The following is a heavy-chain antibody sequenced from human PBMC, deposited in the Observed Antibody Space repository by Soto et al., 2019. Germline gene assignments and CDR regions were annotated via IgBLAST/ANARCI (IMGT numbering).Heavy chain of an antibody. Sequence: QVQLVQSGAEVKKPGSSVRVSCKASGDTFTFYSINWVRQAPGLGLEWMGRINPILSMSPYAQRFQGRVTMTADKSTSTAYMELSSLRSEDTAMYYCASSYGSGYRAFDYWGQGALVTVSS. CDR3: ASSYGSGYRAFDY. D-gene: IGHD3-10*01. CDR2: INPILSMS. J-gene: IGHJ4*02. V-gene: IGHV1-69*02. CDR1: GDTFTFYS.